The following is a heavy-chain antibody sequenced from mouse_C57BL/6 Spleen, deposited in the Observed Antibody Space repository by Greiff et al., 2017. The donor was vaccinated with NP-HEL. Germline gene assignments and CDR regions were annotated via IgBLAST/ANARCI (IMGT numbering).Heavy chain of an antibody. CDR3: ARATVVATGNYFDY. Sequence: VHLVESGPELVKPGASVKISCKASGYAFSSSWMNWVKQRPGKGLEWIGRIYPGDGDTNYNGKFKGKATLTADKSSSTAYMQLSSLTSEDSAVYFCARATVVATGNYFDYWGQGTTLTVSS. CDR1: GYAFSSSW. D-gene: IGHD1-1*01. V-gene: IGHV1-82*01. J-gene: IGHJ2*01. CDR2: IYPGDGDT.